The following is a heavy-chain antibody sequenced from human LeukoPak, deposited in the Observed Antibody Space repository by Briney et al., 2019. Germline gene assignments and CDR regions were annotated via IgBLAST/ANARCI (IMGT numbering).Heavy chain of an antibody. V-gene: IGHV1-2*02. D-gene: IGHD6-19*01. CDR3: ARVCNSSGWWGPAWWFDP. J-gene: IGHJ5*02. CDR2: INPNSGGT. CDR1: GNTFTGYY. Sequence: GASVKVSCKASGNTFTGYYMHWVRQAPGQGLEWMGWINPNSGGTNYAQKFQGRVTMTRDTSISTAYMELSRLRSDDTAVYYCARVCNSSGWWGPAWWFDPWGQGTLVTVSS.